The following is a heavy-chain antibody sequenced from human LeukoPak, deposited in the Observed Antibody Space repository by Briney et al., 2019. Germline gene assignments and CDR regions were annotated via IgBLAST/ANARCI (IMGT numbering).Heavy chain of an antibody. V-gene: IGHV3-30*04. D-gene: IGHD4-23*01. J-gene: IGHJ4*02. CDR2: IWYDGSNK. CDR1: GFNFGSYA. Sequence: GGSLRLSCAASGFNFGSYAMHWVRQAPDKGLQWVAVIWYDGSNKYYADSVKGRFITSRDNSKSTVSLQMNSLRIEDTGVYYCARGAHYGGNSPDYWGQGTLVTVSS. CDR3: ARGAHYGGNSPDY.